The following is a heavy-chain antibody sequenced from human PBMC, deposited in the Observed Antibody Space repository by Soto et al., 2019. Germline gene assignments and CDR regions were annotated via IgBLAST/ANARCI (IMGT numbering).Heavy chain of an antibody. J-gene: IGHJ4*02. CDR3: TIQNARGVPDY. CDR2: IKSKTDGGTT. V-gene: IGHV3-15*07. D-gene: IGHD3-10*01. CDR1: GFTFSNAW. Sequence: EVQLVESGGGLVKPGGSLRLSCAASGFTFSNAWMNWVRQAPGKGLEWVGRIKSKTDGGTTDYAAPVKGRFTISRDDSKNTLYLQMNSLKTEDTAVYYSTIQNARGVPDYWGQGTLVTVSS.